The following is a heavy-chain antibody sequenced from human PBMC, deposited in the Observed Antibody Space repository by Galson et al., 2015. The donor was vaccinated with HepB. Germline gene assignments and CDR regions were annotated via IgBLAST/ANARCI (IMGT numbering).Heavy chain of an antibody. V-gene: IGHV3-30*04. CDR1: GFTFSNYA. CDR3: AREDVDFDI. J-gene: IGHJ3*02. CDR2: VLYDGTNK. D-gene: IGHD3-16*01. Sequence: SLRLSCAASGFTFSNYAMHWVRQAPGKGLEWVAVVLYDGTNKYYTDSVKGRFTISRDNSKNTLYLQMNSLRVEDTAVYYCAREDVDFDIWGQGTMVTVSS.